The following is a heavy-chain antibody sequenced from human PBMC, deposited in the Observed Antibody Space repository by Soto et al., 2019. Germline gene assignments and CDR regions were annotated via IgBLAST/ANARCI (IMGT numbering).Heavy chain of an antibody. V-gene: IGHV3-23*01. CDR1: GFNFHIYA. J-gene: IGHJ6*03. D-gene: IGHD1-1*01. CDR3: AKALGNPYYYYYMDV. CDR2: ISPGGDST. Sequence: EVQLLESGGGLVQPGGSLRLSCAASGFNFHIYAMTWVRQAPGKGLEWVSTISPGGDSTYFADSVKGRVTISRDNSKNTLSLQMNSLRAEDTATYFCAKALGNPYYYYYMDVWGTGTTVTVSS.